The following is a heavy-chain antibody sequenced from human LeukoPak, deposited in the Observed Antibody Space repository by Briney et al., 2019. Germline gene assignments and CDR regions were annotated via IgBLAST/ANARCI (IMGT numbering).Heavy chain of an antibody. CDR3: ARVRSLLFRCSSTSCSTPRGPNWFDP. Sequence: SETLSLTCAVYGGSFSGYYWSWIRQPPGKGLEWIGEINHSGSTNYNPSLKSRVTISVDTSKNQFSLKLSSVTAADTAVYYCARVRSLLFRCSSTSCSTPRGPNWFDPWGQGTLVTVSS. CDR1: GGSFSGYY. D-gene: IGHD2-2*01. J-gene: IGHJ5*02. V-gene: IGHV4-34*01. CDR2: INHSGST.